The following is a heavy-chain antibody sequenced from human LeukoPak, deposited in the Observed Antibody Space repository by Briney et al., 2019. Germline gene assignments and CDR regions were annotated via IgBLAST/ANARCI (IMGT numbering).Heavy chain of an antibody. D-gene: IGHD7-27*01. CDR1: GGTFSSYA. CDR3: ARELGINAFDI. Sequence: GASVEVSCKASGGTFSSYAISWVRQAPGQGLEFLGWMNPDSGGTNYAQRFQGRVTMTRDTSINTAYMELISLTSDDTAVYFCARELGINAFDIWGQGTMVTVSS. CDR2: MNPDSGGT. V-gene: IGHV1-2*02. J-gene: IGHJ3*02.